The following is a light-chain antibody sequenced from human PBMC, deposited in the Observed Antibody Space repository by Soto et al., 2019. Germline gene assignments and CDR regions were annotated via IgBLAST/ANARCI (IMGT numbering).Light chain of an antibody. CDR2: DVT. CDR3: CSYAGTYTFYV. V-gene: IGLV2-11*01. Sequence: SVLPQPRSVYGSPGQSVTISCTGTSSDVGGYDYVSWYQQHPGKAPKLMIYDVTKRPSGVPDRFSGSRSGNTASLTISGLQAEDDADYYCCSYAGTYTFYVFETGTKVTVL. CDR1: SSDVGGYDY. J-gene: IGLJ1*01.